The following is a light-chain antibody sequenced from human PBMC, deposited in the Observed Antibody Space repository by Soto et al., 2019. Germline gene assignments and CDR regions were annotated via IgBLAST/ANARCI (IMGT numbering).Light chain of an antibody. J-gene: IGLJ2*01. CDR2: QDT. V-gene: IGLV3-1*01. Sequence: SYELTQPPSVSVSPGQTASITCSGDKLGDKYVCWYQQKPGQSPVVVIYQDTERPSGIPERFSGSNSGDTATLTISGTQAMDEGDYYCQAWDSSTAVFGGGTKVTVL. CDR3: QAWDSSTAV. CDR1: KLGDKY.